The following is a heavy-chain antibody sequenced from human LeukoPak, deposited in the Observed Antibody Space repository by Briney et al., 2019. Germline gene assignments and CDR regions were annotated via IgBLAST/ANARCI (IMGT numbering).Heavy chain of an antibody. D-gene: IGHD3-22*01. CDR2: INPNSGGT. J-gene: IGHJ1*01. V-gene: IGHV1-2*06. CDR3: ARSDYYYDSSGYYYDSSYFQH. CDR1: GYTFTGYY. Sequence: ASVNVSCKASGYTFTGYYMHWVRQAPGQGLEWMGRINPNSGGTNYAQKFQGRVTMTRDTSISTAYMELSRLRSDDTAVYYCARSDYYYDSSGYYYDSSYFQHWGQGTLVTVSS.